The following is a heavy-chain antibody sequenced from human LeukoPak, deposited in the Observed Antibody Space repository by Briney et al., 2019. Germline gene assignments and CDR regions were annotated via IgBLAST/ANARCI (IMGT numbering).Heavy chain of an antibody. CDR2: IYHSGST. CDR1: GGSISSSNW. J-gene: IGHJ5*02. Sequence: SETLSLTCAVSGGSISSSNWWSWVRQPPGKGLEWIGEIYHSGSTNYNPSLKSRVTISVDKSKNQFSLKLSSVTAADTAVYYCARWRTGIAPPSWFDPWGQGTLVTVSS. CDR3: ARWRTGIAPPSWFDP. V-gene: IGHV4-4*02. D-gene: IGHD6-13*01.